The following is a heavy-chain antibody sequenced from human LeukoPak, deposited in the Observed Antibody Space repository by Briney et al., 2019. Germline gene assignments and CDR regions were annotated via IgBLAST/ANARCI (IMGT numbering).Heavy chain of an antibody. CDR2: ISAYNGNT. CDR3: TTMASNVFDY. Sequence: ASVKVSCKASGYTFTSYGISWVRQAPGQGLGWMGWISAYNGNTNYAQKLQGRVTMTTDTSTSTAYMELSSLRVEDTAVYYCTTMASNVFDYWGQGALVTVSS. V-gene: IGHV1-18*01. CDR1: GYTFTSYG. D-gene: IGHD5-24*01. J-gene: IGHJ4*02.